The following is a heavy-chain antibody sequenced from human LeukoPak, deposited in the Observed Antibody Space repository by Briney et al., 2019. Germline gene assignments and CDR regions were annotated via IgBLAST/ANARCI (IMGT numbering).Heavy chain of an antibody. CDR3: AIDPNWGTHS. D-gene: IGHD7-27*01. CDR1: VFTFSTYT. Sequence: GGSLRLSCAASVFTFSTYTMYWVRHPPGKGLEGVSIIGSSGGGIHYADSVKGRFTISRDNSKNALYLQMNSLRVEDTAVYYCAIDPNWGTHSWGQGVLVTVSS. CDR2: IGSSGGGI. J-gene: IGHJ4*02. V-gene: IGHV3-23*01.